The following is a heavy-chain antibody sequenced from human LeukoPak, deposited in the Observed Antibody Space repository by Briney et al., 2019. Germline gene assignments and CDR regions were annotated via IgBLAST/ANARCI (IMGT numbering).Heavy chain of an antibody. CDR2: IFYVGST. J-gene: IGHJ3*02. V-gene: IGHV4-59*11. CDR3: VRDYYDSRGEAFDI. D-gene: IGHD3-22*01. CDR1: GDSIGSHY. Sequence: PSETLSLTCTVSGDSIGSHYWSWIRQPPGKGLEWIGYIFYVGSTNYNPSLKSRVTISVDTSKNQFSLKLNSVTAADTAVYYCVRDYYDSRGEAFDIWGQGTMVTVSS.